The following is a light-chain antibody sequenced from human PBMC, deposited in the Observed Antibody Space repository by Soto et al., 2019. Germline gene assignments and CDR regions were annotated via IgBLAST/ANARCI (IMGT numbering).Light chain of an antibody. CDR2: GAS. CDR3: QQYGNSPIT. J-gene: IGKJ5*01. V-gene: IGKV3-20*01. Sequence: EIVLTQSPATLSLSPGERATLSCRASQSVSSTYLAWYQQKPGQAPRLVMHGASSRPTGVPDRFVGRGSGTDFSLTINRLEPEDFAVYYCQQYGNSPITFGQGTRLEIK. CDR1: QSVSSTY.